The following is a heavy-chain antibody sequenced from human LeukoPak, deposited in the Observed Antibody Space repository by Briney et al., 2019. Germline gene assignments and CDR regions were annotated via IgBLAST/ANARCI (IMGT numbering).Heavy chain of an antibody. CDR1: GGTFSSYA. Sequence: ASVKVSCKASGGTFSSYAISWVRQAPGQGLEWMGGIIPIFGTANYAQKFQGRVTITADESTSTAYMELSSLRSEDTAVYYCARDGQGITIFRVVPPESYFDYWGQGTLVTVSS. CDR3: ARDGQGITIFRVVPPESYFDY. V-gene: IGHV1-69*13. CDR2: IIPIFGTA. J-gene: IGHJ4*02. D-gene: IGHD3-3*01.